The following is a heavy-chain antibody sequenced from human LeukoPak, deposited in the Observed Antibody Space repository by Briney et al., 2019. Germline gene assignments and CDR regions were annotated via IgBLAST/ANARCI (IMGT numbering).Heavy chain of an antibody. Sequence: SETLSLTCAVSGGSISSNSYYWGWIRQPPGKGLEWIGSIYYSGSTYYKPSLRSRVTISVDTSKSQFSLKLSSVTAADTAVYYCASLPRKMTNSYGFDWGQGTLVTVSS. CDR2: IYYSGST. D-gene: IGHD5-18*01. CDR1: GGSISSNSYY. CDR3: ASLPRKMTNSYGFD. J-gene: IGHJ4*02. V-gene: IGHV4-39*01.